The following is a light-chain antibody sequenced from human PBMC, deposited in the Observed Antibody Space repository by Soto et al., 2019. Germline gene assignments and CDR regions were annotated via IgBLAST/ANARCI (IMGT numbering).Light chain of an antibody. CDR3: QQFGSSSWT. CDR2: GAT. CDR1: QSVSSSS. J-gene: IGKJ1*01. V-gene: IGKV3-20*01. Sequence: EVVLTQSPGTLSLSPGERATLSGRASQSVSSSSLAWYQQKPGLAPRLLIYGATSSATGIPDRCSGSGSGTDFTLTINRLEPEDFAVYYCQQFGSSSWTFGQGTKVAI.